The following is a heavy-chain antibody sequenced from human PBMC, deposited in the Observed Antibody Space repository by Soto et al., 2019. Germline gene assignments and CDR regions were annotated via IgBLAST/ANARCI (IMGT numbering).Heavy chain of an antibody. J-gene: IGHJ4*02. V-gene: IGHV1-2*04. CDR3: ARGPRKQLWVGYFDY. D-gene: IGHD5-18*01. CDR2: INPNSNTDVT. CDR1: GYTFTDYY. Sequence: ASVKVSCKASGYTFTDYYIHWVRQAPGQGPEWMGWINPNSNTDVTNYAQKFQGWVTMTSDTSITTAYMELSRLKSDDTAVYYCARGPRKQLWVGYFDYWGQGTLVTVSS.